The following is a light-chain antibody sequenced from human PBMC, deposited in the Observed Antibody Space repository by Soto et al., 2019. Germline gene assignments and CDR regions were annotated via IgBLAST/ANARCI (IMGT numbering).Light chain of an antibody. J-gene: IGKJ1*01. CDR1: QIVSSN. Sequence: EIVMTQSPATLSVSPGERATLSCRASQIVSSNLAWYQQKPGQGPRLLIYGASTRATGIPARFSGSGSGTEFTLTISSLQSEDFAVYYCQQYNNWPLTFGQGTKVEIK. CDR3: QQYNNWPLT. CDR2: GAS. V-gene: IGKV3-15*01.